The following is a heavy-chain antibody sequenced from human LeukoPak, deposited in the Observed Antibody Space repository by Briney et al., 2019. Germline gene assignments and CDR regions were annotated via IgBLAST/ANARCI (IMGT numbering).Heavy chain of an antibody. J-gene: IGHJ4*02. D-gene: IGHD4-11*01. Sequence: ASVKVSCKTSGYTFTDYYIHWVRQAPGQGLEWMGWINPNSGETNSAQKFQGRVTMTGDTSISTAYMELRRVTSDDTAVCYCARDRDYSNTEWGFDYWGQGTLVTATS. V-gene: IGHV1-2*02. CDR1: GYTFTDYY. CDR2: INPNSGET. CDR3: ARDRDYSNTEWGFDY.